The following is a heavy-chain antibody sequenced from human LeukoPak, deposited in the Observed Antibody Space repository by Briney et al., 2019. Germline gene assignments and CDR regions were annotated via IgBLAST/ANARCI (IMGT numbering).Heavy chain of an antibody. CDR1: GFTFSSYA. D-gene: IGHD2-21*01. Sequence: SGGSLRLSCAASGFTFSSYAMSWVRQAPGKGLEWVSTISASGSSTYYADSVKGRFTLSRDNSKNTLYLQMNSLRAEDTAVYYCAKTVVVITFRFDSWGQGSLVTVSS. V-gene: IGHV3-23*01. J-gene: IGHJ4*02. CDR3: AKTVVVITFRFDS. CDR2: ISASGSST.